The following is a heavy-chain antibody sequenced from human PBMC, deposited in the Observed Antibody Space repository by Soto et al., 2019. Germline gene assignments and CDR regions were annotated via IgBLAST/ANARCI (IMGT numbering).Heavy chain of an antibody. CDR3: ARSGSYYSFDY. CDR2: ISYDGSNK. J-gene: IGHJ4*02. Sequence: PGGSLRLSCAASGFTFSSYAMHWVRQAPGKGLEWVAVISYDGSNKHYADSVKGRFTISRDNSKNTLYLQMNSLRAEDTAVYYCARSGSYYSFDYWGQGTLVTVSS. D-gene: IGHD1-26*01. CDR1: GFTFSSYA. V-gene: IGHV3-30-3*01.